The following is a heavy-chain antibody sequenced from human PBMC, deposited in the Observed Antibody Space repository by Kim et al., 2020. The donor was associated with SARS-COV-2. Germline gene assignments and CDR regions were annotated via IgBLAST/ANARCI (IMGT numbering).Heavy chain of an antibody. V-gene: IGHV1-46*01. J-gene: IGHJ6*03. CDR1: GYTFTSYY. D-gene: IGHD2-2*01. Sequence: ASVKVSCKASGYTFTSYYMHWVRQAPGQGLEWMGIINPSGGSTSYAQKFQGRVTMTRDTSTSTVYMELSSLRSEDTAVYYCARDRGEGASTKNYYYYMDVWGKGTTVTVSS. CDR2: INPSGGST. CDR3: ARDRGEGASTKNYYYYMDV.